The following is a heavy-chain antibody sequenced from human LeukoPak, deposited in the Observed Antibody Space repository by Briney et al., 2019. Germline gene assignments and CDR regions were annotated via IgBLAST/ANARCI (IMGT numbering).Heavy chain of an antibody. CDR2: ISSSGSTI. V-gene: IGHV3-11*01. D-gene: IGHD3-22*01. Sequence: GGSLRLSCAASGFTFSDYYMSWIRQAPGKGLEWVSYISSSGSTINYADSVKGRFTISRDNAKNSLYLQMNSLRAEDTAVYYCARDSFYDSSGYHLSYWGQGTLVTVSS. CDR1: GFTFSDYY. J-gene: IGHJ4*02. CDR3: ARDSFYDSSGYHLSY.